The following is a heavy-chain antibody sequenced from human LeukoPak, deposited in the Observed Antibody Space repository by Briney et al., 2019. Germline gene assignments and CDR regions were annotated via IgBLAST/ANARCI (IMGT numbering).Heavy chain of an antibody. J-gene: IGHJ6*03. CDR1: GFTVSSNY. CDR3: ASGSGSYRTPYYYMDV. Sequence: GGSLRLSCAASGFTVSSNYMSWVRQAPGKGLEWVSVIYSGGSTYYADSVKGRFTISRDNSKNTLNLQMNSLRAEDTAVYYCASGSGSYRTPYYYMDVWGTGTTFTVCS. D-gene: IGHD3-10*01. CDR2: IYSGGST. V-gene: IGHV3-53*01.